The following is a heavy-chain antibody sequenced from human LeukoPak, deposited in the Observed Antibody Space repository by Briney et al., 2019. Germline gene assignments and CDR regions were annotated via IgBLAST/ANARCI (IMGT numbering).Heavy chain of an antibody. CDR2: IYSGGST. D-gene: IGHD3-9*01. J-gene: IGHJ2*01. CDR1: GFAATGNT. CDR3: ARDLTGDWYFDL. Sequence: GGTLRPSRAPSGFAATGNTMGAGPQTPGRRLERGSVIYSGGSTYYADSVKGRFTISRDNSKNTLYLQMNSLRAEDTAVYYCARDLTGDWYFDLWGRGTLVTVSS. V-gene: IGHV3-53*01.